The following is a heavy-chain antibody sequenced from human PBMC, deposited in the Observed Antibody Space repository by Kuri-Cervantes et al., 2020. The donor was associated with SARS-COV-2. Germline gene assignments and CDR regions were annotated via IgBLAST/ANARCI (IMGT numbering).Heavy chain of an antibody. V-gene: IGHV1-2*04. Sequence: ASVKVSCKASGYTFTGYYIHWVRQAPGQGLEWMGRINPNSGGTDYAQRFQGWVTVTRDTSINTAYMDLTRLTSDDTAIYYCARGGAPHRILRSLETPYLDVWGQGSLVTVSS. D-gene: IGHD3-3*01. CDR2: INPNSGGT. CDR1: GYTFTGYY. CDR3: ARGGAPHRILRSLETPYLDV. J-gene: IGHJ4*02.